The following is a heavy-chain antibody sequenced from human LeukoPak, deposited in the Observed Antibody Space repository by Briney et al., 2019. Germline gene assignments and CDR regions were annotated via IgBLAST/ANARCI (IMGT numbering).Heavy chain of an antibody. CDR1: GFTFSSYE. D-gene: IGHD3-16*02. CDR3: ARGGNQYYDYVWGSYHLDY. Sequence: GGSLRLSCAASGFTFSSYEMNWVRQAPGKGLEWVSYISSSGSTIYYADSVKGRFTISRDNAKNSLYLQMNSLRAEDTAVYYCARGGNQYYDYVWGSYHLDYWGQGTLVTVSS. J-gene: IGHJ4*02. CDR2: ISSSGSTI. V-gene: IGHV3-48*03.